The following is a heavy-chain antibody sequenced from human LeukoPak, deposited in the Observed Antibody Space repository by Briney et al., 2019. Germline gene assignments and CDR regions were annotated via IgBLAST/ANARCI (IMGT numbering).Heavy chain of an antibody. J-gene: IGHJ4*02. CDR1: GFAFSTYW. CDR2: INQDGSGT. Sequence: GGSLRLSCAASGFAFSTYWMTWVRQAPGKGLEWVANINQDGSGTYYVDSVTGRFTISRDNAKGSLYLQVNSLRAEDSAVYYCAKGDPVSGVYWGRGTLVTVSS. V-gene: IGHV3-7*01. D-gene: IGHD3-16*01. CDR3: AKGDPVSGVY.